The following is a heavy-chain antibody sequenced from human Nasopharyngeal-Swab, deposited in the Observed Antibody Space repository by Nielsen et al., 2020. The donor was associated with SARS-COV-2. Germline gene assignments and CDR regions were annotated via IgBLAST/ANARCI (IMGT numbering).Heavy chain of an antibody. CDR1: GFTFSSYA. Sequence: GESLKISCAASGFTFSSYAMHWVRQAPGKGLEWVAVISYDGSNKYYADSVKGRFTISRDNSKNKLYLQMNSLRAEDTAVYYCASSPGIAAPTGMDVWGQGTTVTVSS. D-gene: IGHD6-13*01. CDR2: ISYDGSNK. CDR3: ASSPGIAAPTGMDV. V-gene: IGHV3-30*04. J-gene: IGHJ6*02.